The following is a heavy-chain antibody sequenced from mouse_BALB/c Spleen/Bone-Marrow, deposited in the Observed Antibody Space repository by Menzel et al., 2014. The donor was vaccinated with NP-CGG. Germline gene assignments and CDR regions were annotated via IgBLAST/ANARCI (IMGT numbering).Heavy chain of an antibody. CDR1: GYTFSSYW. D-gene: IGHD4-1*01. CDR3: ARKEGFWGTFAY. Sequence: QVQLQQSGAELMKPGASVKISYKATGYTFSSYWIEWVKQRPGHGLEWIGEILPGSGSSKYNEKFKGKATFTADTSSNTAYIQLSSLTSEDSAVYYCARKEGFWGTFAYWGQGTLVTVSA. J-gene: IGHJ3*01. CDR2: ILPGSGSS. V-gene: IGHV1-9*01.